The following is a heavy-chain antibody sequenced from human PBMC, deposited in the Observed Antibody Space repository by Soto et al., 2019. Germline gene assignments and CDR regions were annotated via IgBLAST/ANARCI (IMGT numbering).Heavy chain of an antibody. CDR1: GGSITSGGYY. J-gene: IGHJ4*02. V-gene: IGHV4-31*03. Sequence: SETLSLTCTVSGGSITSGGYYWSWIRQHPGKGLEWLGYIYDSGSTFYNPSLKSRITLSVDTSKNQFSLKLSSVTVADTAVYFCARKQAGYFYGIDYWRQGTLVTV. CDR2: IYDSGST. D-gene: IGHD3-10*01. CDR3: ARKQAGYFYGIDY.